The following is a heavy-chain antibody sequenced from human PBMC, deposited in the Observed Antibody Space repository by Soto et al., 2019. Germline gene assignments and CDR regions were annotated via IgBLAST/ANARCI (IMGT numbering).Heavy chain of an antibody. CDR3: AGGDYEGYYYGMDV. D-gene: IGHD4-17*01. CDR1: ALSFGGYY. V-gene: IGHV4-34*01. CDR2: INHSART. J-gene: IGHJ6*02. Sequence: SETLSRTCALYALSFGGYYWGWMRQPPGEGLEWIGEINHSARTNQHPSLKSRVTISVDTSKNQFSLKLSSVTAADTAVYYCAGGDYEGYYYGMDVWGQGTTVT.